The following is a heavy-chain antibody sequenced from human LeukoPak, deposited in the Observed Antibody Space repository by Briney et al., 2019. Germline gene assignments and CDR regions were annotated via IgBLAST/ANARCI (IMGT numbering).Heavy chain of an antibody. J-gene: IGHJ4*02. CDR2: IKLDGSEK. D-gene: IGHD3/OR15-3a*01. CDR3: ARDQYDTWSRRGNFDS. CDR1: GFTFSSYA. V-gene: IGHV3-7*03. Sequence: GGSLRLSCAASGFTFSSYAMSWVRQAPGKGLEWVANIKLDGSEKNYVDSVKGRFTISRDNTKNLLYLQMNSLRAEDTAVFYCARDQYDTWSRRGNFDSWGQGTLVIVSS.